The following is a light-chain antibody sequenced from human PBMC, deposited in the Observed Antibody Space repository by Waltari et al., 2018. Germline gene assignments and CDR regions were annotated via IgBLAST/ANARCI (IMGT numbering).Light chain of an antibody. CDR1: QSVNTW. V-gene: IGKV1-5*03. CDR2: RAS. Sequence: MTQSPATLSASAGDRVVITCRASQSVNTWLAWYQQRPGKAPNLLIYRASSLQSGVPSRFSGRGSGTEFTLTINSLQPDDFASYYCQQYNSFPWTFGQGTKVEIK. J-gene: IGKJ1*01. CDR3: QQYNSFPWT.